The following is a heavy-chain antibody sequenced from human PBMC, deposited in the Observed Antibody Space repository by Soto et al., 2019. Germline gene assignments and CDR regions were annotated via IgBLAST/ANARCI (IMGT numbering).Heavy chain of an antibody. CDR1: GGSISGGGYY. CDR2: IYYSGST. Sequence: SETLSLTCTVSGGSISGGGYYWSWIRQHPGKGLEWIGYIYYSGSTYYNPSLKSRVTISVDTSKNQFSLKLSSVTAADTAVYYCARDRFGELFHGMDVWGQGTTVTVSS. D-gene: IGHD3-10*01. V-gene: IGHV4-31*03. CDR3: ARDRFGELFHGMDV. J-gene: IGHJ6*02.